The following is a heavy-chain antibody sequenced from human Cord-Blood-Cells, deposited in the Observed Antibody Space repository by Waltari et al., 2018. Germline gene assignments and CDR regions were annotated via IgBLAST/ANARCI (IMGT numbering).Heavy chain of an antibody. CDR1: GFTFSSYA. J-gene: IGHJ4*02. Sequence: QVQLVESGGGVVQPGRSLRLSCAASGFTFSSYAMHWVRQAPGKGLEWVAVISYDGSNKYYADSVKGRFTNSRDNSKNTLYLQMNSLRAEDTAVYYCARSPVLRYFDWLLYFDYWGQGTLVTVSS. CDR2: ISYDGSNK. V-gene: IGHV3-30-3*01. CDR3: ARSPVLRYFDWLLYFDY. D-gene: IGHD3-9*01.